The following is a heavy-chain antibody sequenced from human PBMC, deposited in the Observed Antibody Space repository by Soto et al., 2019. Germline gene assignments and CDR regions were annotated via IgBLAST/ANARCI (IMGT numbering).Heavy chain of an antibody. J-gene: IGHJ4*02. Sequence: QVQLVESGGGVVQPGRSLSLSCAASGFTFSNYGMPWVRQAPGKGLEWVAVIAYDGTTEYYGDSVRGRFTISRDNSKNAVYLQMNSVRTEDTGLDYCASHKGLLFPGEYWGQGTLVTVSS. CDR3: ASHKGLLFPGEY. V-gene: IGHV3-30*03. CDR1: GFTFSNYG. CDR2: IAYDGTTE. D-gene: IGHD3-10*01.